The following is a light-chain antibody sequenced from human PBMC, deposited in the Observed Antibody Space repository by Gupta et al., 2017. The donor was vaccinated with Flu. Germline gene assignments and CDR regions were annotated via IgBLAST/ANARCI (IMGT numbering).Light chain of an antibody. CDR2: AAS. J-gene: IGKJ2*01. V-gene: IGKV1-9*01. CDR3: HQRDT. CDR1: QGISAY. Sequence: DIQLTQSPSFLSASVGDRVTITCRASQGISAYLTWFQQKPGKAPKVLIYAASTLQSGVPSRFSGSGFGTEFTLTISRLQPEDFANYYCHQRDTFGQGTKLEIK.